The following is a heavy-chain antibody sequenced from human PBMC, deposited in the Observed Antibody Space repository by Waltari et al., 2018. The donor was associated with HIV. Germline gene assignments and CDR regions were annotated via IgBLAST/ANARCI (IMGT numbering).Heavy chain of an antibody. CDR1: GFTFSSYG. D-gene: IGHD3-9*01. CDR2: IRYDGSNK. J-gene: IGHJ3*02. Sequence: QVQLVESGGGVVQPGGSLRLSCAASGFTFSSYGMHWVRQAPGKGLEGVAFIRYDGSNKYYADSVKGRFTISRDNSKNTLYLQMNSLRAEDTAVYYCAKNFDRGYAFDIWGQGTMVTVSS. CDR3: AKNFDRGYAFDI. V-gene: IGHV3-30*02.